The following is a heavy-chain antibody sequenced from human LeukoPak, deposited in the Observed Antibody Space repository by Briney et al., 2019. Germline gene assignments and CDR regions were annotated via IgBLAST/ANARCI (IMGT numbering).Heavy chain of an antibody. D-gene: IGHD6-19*01. CDR2: IYYSGDT. Sequence: ASVTLSLTCSVSGGSISSSSNYWGCIRQPPGTGLEWIGSIYYSGDTYYNPSIRSRVIISVDTSKNQFSLQLNSVTPEDTAVYYCARGLVGTGFDHWGQGTLVTVSS. V-gene: IGHV4-39*01. CDR3: ARGLVGTGFDH. CDR1: GGSISSSSNY. J-gene: IGHJ4*02.